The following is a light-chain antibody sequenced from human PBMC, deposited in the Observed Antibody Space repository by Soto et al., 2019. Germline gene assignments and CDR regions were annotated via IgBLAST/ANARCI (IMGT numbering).Light chain of an antibody. CDR3: QQRSNWPRT. CDR2: DAS. Sequence: EIVLTQSPATLSLSPGERATLSCRASQSVSSYLAWYQQKPGQAPRLLIYDASNRATGIPARFSGSGSGTDLHLTISSLEPEDFAVYYCQQRSNWPRTFGQGTKLEIK. V-gene: IGKV3-11*01. CDR1: QSVSSY. J-gene: IGKJ2*01.